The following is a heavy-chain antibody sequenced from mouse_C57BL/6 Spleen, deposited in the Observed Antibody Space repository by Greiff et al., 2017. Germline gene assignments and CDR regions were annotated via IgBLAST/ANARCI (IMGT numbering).Heavy chain of an antibody. Sequence: EVTLVESGGGLVKPGGSLKLSCAASGFTFSSSAMSWVRQTPEKRLEWVATISDGGSYTYYPDNVKGRFTISRDNAKNTLYLQMSHLKSEDTAMYYCARDVGYYGAMDYWGQGTSVTVSS. V-gene: IGHV5-4*01. D-gene: IGHD1-2*01. CDR3: ARDVGYYGAMDY. CDR1: GFTFSSSA. J-gene: IGHJ4*01. CDR2: ISDGGSYT.